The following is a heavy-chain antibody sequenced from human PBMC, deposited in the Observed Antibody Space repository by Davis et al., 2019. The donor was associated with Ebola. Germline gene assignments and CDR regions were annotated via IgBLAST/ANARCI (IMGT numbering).Heavy chain of an antibody. V-gene: IGHV4-30-2*01. Sequence: MPSETLSPTFPLPGAPTISVGYSWSWIPQPPGKGLEWFGYIYHIGSTYYNPSLKSRVTISVDRSKNQFSLKLSSVTAAGTAVYYCARGDRTVTKGDYFDYWGQGTLVTVSS. D-gene: IGHD4-17*01. CDR3: ARGDRTVTKGDYFDY. CDR1: GAPTISVGYS. CDR2: IYHIGST. J-gene: IGHJ4*02.